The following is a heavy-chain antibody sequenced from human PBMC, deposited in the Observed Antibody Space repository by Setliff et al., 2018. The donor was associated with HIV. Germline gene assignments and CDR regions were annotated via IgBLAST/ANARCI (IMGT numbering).Heavy chain of an antibody. D-gene: IGHD3-16*01. CDR3: ARIFGFTTASYARGNDY. CDR2: VYYTGTT. CDR1: GGSIISITHY. V-gene: IGHV4-39*01. J-gene: IGHJ4*02. Sequence: PSETLSLTCTVSGGSIISITHYWGWFRQPPGKGLECIGTVYYTGTTYYNSSLESRVTISVDTSRNQFSLKLYSVTAADTAVYYCARIFGFTTASYARGNDYWGRGTLVTVSS.